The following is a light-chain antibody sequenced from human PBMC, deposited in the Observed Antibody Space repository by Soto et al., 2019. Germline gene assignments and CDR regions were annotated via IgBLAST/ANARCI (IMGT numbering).Light chain of an antibody. CDR3: QQRSNWPPWT. Sequence: DIQMTQSPSSVSASLGDRVTITCRASQGISSWLAWYQQKPGKAPKLLIFDASSLQSGVPSRFSGSGSGTDFTPTISSLEPEDFAVYYCQQRSNWPPWTFGQGTKVDIK. V-gene: IGKV1-12*01. CDR2: DAS. CDR1: QGISSW. J-gene: IGKJ1*01.